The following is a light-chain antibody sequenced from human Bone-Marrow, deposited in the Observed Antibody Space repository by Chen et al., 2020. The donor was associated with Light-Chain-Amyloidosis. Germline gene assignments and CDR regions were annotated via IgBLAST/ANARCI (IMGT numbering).Light chain of an antibody. CDR1: SSDVGGYHY. CDR3: SSYVGSNDYV. Sequence: QSARTQPPLASVSPVQSVTISFTGTSSDVGGYHYASWYQRHPGKAPKLIIYLVKNRPSGVPDRFSGSKSGNTASLIVSGLQTEDEADYYCSSYVGSNDYVFGTGTRLTVL. J-gene: IGLJ1*01. CDR2: LVK. V-gene: IGLV2-8*01.